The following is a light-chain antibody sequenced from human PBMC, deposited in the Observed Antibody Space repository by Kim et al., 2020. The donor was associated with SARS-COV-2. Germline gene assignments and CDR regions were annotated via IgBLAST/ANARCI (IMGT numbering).Light chain of an antibody. Sequence: EIVLTQSPATLSLSPGERATLSCRASQSVSSYLAWYQQKPGQAPRLLIYDASNRATGIPARFSGSGSGTDFTLTISSLEPEDFAVYYGQQRSNWPPATFGGGTKVDIK. CDR1: QSVSSY. CDR2: DAS. J-gene: IGKJ4*01. CDR3: QQRSNWPPAT. V-gene: IGKV3-11*01.